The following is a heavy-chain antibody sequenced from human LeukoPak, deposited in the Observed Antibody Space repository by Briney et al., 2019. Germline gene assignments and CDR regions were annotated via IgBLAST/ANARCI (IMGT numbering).Heavy chain of an antibody. D-gene: IGHD3-3*01. CDR1: GFTFSSYA. Sequence: GGSLRLSCAASGFTFSSYAMSWVRQAPGKGLEWVSAISGSGGSTYYADSVKGRFTISRDNSKNTLYLQMNGLRAEDTAVYYCAKDRHYDFWSGYYSPPDYWGQGTLVTVSS. CDR3: AKDRHYDFWSGYYSPPDY. CDR2: ISGSGGST. V-gene: IGHV3-23*01. J-gene: IGHJ4*02.